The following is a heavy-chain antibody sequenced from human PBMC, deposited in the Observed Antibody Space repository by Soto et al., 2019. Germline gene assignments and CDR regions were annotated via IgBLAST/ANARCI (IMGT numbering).Heavy chain of an antibody. Sequence: QLQLQESGPGLVKPSETLSLTCTVSGGSIRSSSYYWGWIRQPPGKGLEGIGSIYYSGSTYYNPSLKRRVTITVDTSTNQFSLKLRSATAADTAVYYCARHGGWLQYYYYYMDVWGKGTTVTVSS. J-gene: IGHJ6*03. CDR3: ARHGGWLQYYYYYMDV. D-gene: IGHD6-19*01. CDR2: IYYSGST. CDR1: GGSIRSSSYY. V-gene: IGHV4-39*01.